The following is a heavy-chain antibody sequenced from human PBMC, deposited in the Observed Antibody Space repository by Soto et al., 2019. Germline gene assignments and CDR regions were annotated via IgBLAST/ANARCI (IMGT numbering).Heavy chain of an antibody. CDR1: GYSFTSYW. D-gene: IGHD3-9*01. J-gene: IGHJ5*02. CDR2: IYPGDSDT. Sequence: PGESLKISCKGSGYSFTSYWIGRVRQMPGKGLEWMGIIYPGDSDTRYSPSFQGQVTISADKSISTAYLQWSSLKASDTAMYYCARGKVDYDILTGYYEYNWFDPWGQGTLVTVSS. CDR3: ARGKVDYDILTGYYEYNWFDP. V-gene: IGHV5-51*01.